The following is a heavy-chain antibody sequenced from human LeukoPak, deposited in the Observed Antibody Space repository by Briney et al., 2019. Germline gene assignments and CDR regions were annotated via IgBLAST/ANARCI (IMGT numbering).Heavy chain of an antibody. D-gene: IGHD2-15*01. J-gene: IGHJ4*02. CDR2: IYYSGST. CDR3: ARAYCSGGSCYLGDY. CDR1: GGSISSYY. V-gene: IGHV4-59*01. Sequence: SETLSLTCTVSGGSISSYYWNWIRQPPGKGLEWIGYIYYSGSTNYNPSLKSRVTISVDTSKNQFSLKLSSVTAADTAVYYCARAYCSGGSCYLGDYWGQGTLVTVP.